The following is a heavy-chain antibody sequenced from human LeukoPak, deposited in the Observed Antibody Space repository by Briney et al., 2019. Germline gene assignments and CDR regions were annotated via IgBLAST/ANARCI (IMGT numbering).Heavy chain of an antibody. CDR1: GYSFTSYW. Sequence: GESLKISCKGSGYSFTSYWISWVRQMPGKGLEWMGRIDPSDSYTNYSPSFQGHVTISADKSISTAYLQWSSLKASDTAMYYCASYSSGWYHDYGMDVWGQGTTVTVSS. CDR2: IDPSDSYT. CDR3: ASYSSGWYHDYGMDV. J-gene: IGHJ6*02. D-gene: IGHD6-19*01. V-gene: IGHV5-10-1*01.